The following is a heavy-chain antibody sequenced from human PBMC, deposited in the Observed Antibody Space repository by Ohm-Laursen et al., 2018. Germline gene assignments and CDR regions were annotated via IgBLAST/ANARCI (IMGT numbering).Heavy chain of an antibody. CDR3: ARGWLQFQTLDY. CDR2: IYYIGST. J-gene: IGHJ4*02. CDR1: GGSISSYY. Sequence: SETLSLTCPVSGGSISSYYWSWIRQPPGKGLEWIGYIYYIGSTNYNPTLKSRVTISVDTSRNQFSLKLSSVTAADTAVYYCARGWLQFQTLDYWGQGTLVTVSS. V-gene: IGHV4-59*01. D-gene: IGHD5-24*01.